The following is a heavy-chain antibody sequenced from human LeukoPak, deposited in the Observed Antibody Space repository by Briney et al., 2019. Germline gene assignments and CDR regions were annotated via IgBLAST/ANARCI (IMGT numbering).Heavy chain of an antibody. Sequence: GASVKVSCKASGYTFTMYPMHWVRQAPGQRLEWMGWINAANDNTKYSQKFQGRVTFTRDTSANTAYMELSSLRSEDTAVYYCARPGIFQSYDILTSYYTQYYFDCWGQGTLVTVSS. CDR1: GYTFTMYP. J-gene: IGHJ4*02. V-gene: IGHV1-3*01. CDR2: INAANDNT. D-gene: IGHD3-9*01. CDR3: ARPGIFQSYDILTSYYTQYYFDC.